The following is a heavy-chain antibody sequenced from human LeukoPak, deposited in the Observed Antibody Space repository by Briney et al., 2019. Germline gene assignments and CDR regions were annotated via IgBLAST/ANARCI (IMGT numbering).Heavy chain of an antibody. Sequence: SQTLSLTCDISGDSVSSNSAAWNWIRQSPSRGLEWLGRTYYKSKWYKDYAGSVNSRITINPDTSKNQFSLQLNSVTPEDTAVYFCARGSRYAFDFWGQETLVTVSS. J-gene: IGHJ4*02. D-gene: IGHD6-13*01. CDR3: ARGSRYAFDF. V-gene: IGHV6-1*01. CDR2: TYYKSKWYK. CDR1: GDSVSSNSAA.